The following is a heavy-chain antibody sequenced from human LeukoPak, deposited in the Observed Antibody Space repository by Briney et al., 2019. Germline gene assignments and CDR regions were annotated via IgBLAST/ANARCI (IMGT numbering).Heavy chain of an antibody. J-gene: IGHJ4*02. CDR1: GDSVSSNSAA. Sequence: SQTLSLTCAISGDSVSSNSAAWNWIRQSPSRGLEWLGRTYYRSKWYNNYAVSVKSRITVNPDTSKNQFSLQLNSVTPEDTAVYYCARTTCSGGTCSVSFDSWGQGTPVTASS. V-gene: IGHV6-1*01. CDR2: TYYRSKWYN. D-gene: IGHD2-15*01. CDR3: ARTTCSGGTCSVSFDS.